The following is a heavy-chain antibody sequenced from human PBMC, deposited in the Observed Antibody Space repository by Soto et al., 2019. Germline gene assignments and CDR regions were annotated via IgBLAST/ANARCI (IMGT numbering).Heavy chain of an antibody. V-gene: IGHV5-51*01. Sequence: GESLKISCKASGYTFTTYWIGWVRQMPGKGLEWMGIIYPGDSDTRYGPSFQGQVTISADKSTTTAYLQWGSLKASDTAMYYCARAPARVDFDYWGQGTLVTVSS. CDR2: IYPGDSDT. CDR3: ARAPARVDFDY. CDR1: GYTFTTYW. J-gene: IGHJ4*02.